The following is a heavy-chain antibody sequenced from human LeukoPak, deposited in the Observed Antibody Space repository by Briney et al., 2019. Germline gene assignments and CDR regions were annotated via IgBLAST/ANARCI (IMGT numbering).Heavy chain of an antibody. D-gene: IGHD4-17*01. CDR1: GGSISSYY. CDR3: ARGENDYGDYYYYYYMDV. J-gene: IGHJ6*03. V-gene: IGHV4-59*01. CDR2: IYYSRST. Sequence: SETLSLTCTVSGGSISSYYWSWIRQPPGKGLEGIGYIYYSRSTNYNPSLKSRVTISVDTSRNQFSLKLSSVTAADTAVYYCARGENDYGDYYYYYYMDVWGKGTTVTVSS.